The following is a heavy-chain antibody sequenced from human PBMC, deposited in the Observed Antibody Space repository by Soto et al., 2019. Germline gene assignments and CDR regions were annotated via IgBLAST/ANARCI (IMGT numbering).Heavy chain of an antibody. CDR2: IIPVIGMT. CDR1: GGTFNNFA. V-gene: IGHV1-69*10. J-gene: IGHJ6*02. CDR3: AREGGLVLRAAMDV. D-gene: IGHD1-26*01. Sequence: SVKVSCKASGGTFNNFAVSWVRQAPGQGLEWMGGIIPVIGMTNYPQKFQGRVTITADESTSTVYMDLSSLRSEDTAVYFCAREGGLVLRAAMDVWGQGTTVTVSS.